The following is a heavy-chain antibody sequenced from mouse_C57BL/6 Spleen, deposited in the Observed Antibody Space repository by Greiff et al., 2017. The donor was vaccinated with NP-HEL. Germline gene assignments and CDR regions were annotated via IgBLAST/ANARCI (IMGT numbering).Heavy chain of an antibody. V-gene: IGHV1-55*01. CDR2: IYPGSGST. Sequence: QVQLQQPGAELVKPGASVKMSCKASGYTFTSYWITWVKQRPGQGLEWIGDIYPGSGSTNYNEKFKSKATLTVDTSSSTAYMQLSSLTSEDSAVYYCARWSGTSAWFAYGGQGTLVTVSA. D-gene: IGHD4-1*01. CDR3: ARWSGTSAWFAY. J-gene: IGHJ3*01. CDR1: GYTFTSYW.